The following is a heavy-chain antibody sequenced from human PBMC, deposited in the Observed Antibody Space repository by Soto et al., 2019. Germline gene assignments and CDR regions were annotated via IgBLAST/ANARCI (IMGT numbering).Heavy chain of an antibody. Sequence: QVQLVESGGGVVQPGRSLRLSCAASGFTFSSYGMHWVRQAPGKGLEWVAVIWYDGSSRYYADSVKGRFTISRDNSKNTMYLQMNCMSAEDTDVYYCARDLWDRSGWQGEFDYWGQGTLVTVSS. D-gene: IGHD6-19*01. J-gene: IGHJ4*02. CDR2: IWYDGSSR. V-gene: IGHV3-33*01. CDR1: GFTFSSYG. CDR3: ARDLWDRSGWQGEFDY.